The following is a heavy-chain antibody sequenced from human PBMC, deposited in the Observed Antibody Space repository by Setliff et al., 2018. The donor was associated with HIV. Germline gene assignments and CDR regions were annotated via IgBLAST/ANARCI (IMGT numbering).Heavy chain of an antibody. CDR1: GDSFTTTSHS. CDR2: VYSRGNT. V-gene: IGHV4-61*09. CDR3: ARGRLMGSSVLFFDF. J-gene: IGHJ4*02. Sequence: SETLSLTCDVSGDSFTTTSHSWAWLRQPAGRGLEWIGHVYSRGNTDYNPSLASRVSILMSTSEIQFSLALNSVTAADTAKYYCARGRLMGSSVLFFDFWGQGILVTVSS. D-gene: IGHD2-21*01.